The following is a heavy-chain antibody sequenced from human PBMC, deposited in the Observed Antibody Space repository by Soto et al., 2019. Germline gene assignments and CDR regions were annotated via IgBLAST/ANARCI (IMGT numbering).Heavy chain of an antibody. CDR2: IIPIFGTA. CDR1: GGTFSSYA. D-gene: IGHD3-16*01. Sequence: QVQLVQSGAEVKKPGSSVKVSCKASGGTFSSYAISWVRQAPGQGLEWMGGIIPIFGTANYAQKFQGRVTITADESTSTAYMEVGSLRAEDRAVYYCARELGEEEWGGNWFDPWGQGTLVTVSS. CDR3: ARELGEEEWGGNWFDP. J-gene: IGHJ5*02. V-gene: IGHV1-69*01.